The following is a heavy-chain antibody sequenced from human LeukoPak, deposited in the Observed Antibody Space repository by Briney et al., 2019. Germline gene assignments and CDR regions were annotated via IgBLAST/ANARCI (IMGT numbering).Heavy chain of an antibody. CDR1: GGSITSGDYY. CDR2: MYYSGST. Sequence: SQTLSLTCTVSGGSITSGDYYWSWIRQPPGKGLEWIAYMYYSGSTYYNPSLKSRVTMSADTSKNPFSLKLSSVTAADTAVYYCARPYYYDSRIDPWGQGTLVTVSS. CDR3: ARPYYYDSRIDP. D-gene: IGHD3-22*01. J-gene: IGHJ5*02. V-gene: IGHV4-30-4*01.